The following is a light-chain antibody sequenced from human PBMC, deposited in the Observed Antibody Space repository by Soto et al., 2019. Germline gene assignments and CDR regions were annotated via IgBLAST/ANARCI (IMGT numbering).Light chain of an antibody. V-gene: IGLV2-14*01. J-gene: IGLJ2*01. Sequence: QSALTQPASVSGSPGQSITSSCAGTRSDVGGYNDVSWYQHHPGKAPKLMIYEVSNRPSGVSNRFSGTKSGHTASQTISGLQAEHEADYDCSSYTGRSSLVVFGDGTKVTVL. CDR1: RSDVGGYND. CDR3: SSYTGRSSLVV. CDR2: EVS.